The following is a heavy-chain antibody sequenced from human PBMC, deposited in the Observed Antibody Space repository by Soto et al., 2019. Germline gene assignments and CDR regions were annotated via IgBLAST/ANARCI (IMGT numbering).Heavy chain of an antibody. J-gene: IGHJ4*02. V-gene: IGHV1-18*04. CDR2: ISAYNGNT. CDR1: GCTFTSYG. CDR3: PTPKRRYDYESDN. Sequence: ASVKVSCRASGCTFTSYGISWVRQAPGQGLEWMGWISAYNGNTNYAQKLQGRVTMTADTSTSTAYMELRSLKSDDSAVYYWPTPKRRYDYESDNWGQGTLVTVSS. D-gene: IGHD3-22*01.